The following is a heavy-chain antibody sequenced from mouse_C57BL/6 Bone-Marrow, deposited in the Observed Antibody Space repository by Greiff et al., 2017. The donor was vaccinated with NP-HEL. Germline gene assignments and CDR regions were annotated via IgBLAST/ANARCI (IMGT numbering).Heavy chain of an antibody. Sequence: VQLKQSGAELVRPGASVKLSCTASGFNIKDDYMHWVKQRPEQGLEWIGWIDPENGDTEYASKFQGKATITADTSSNTAYLQLSSLTSEDTAVYYSTEGVPNWYFDVWGTGTTVTVSS. V-gene: IGHV14-4*01. CDR2: IDPENGDT. CDR1: GFNIKDDY. J-gene: IGHJ1*03. D-gene: IGHD2-14*01. CDR3: TEGVPNWYFDV.